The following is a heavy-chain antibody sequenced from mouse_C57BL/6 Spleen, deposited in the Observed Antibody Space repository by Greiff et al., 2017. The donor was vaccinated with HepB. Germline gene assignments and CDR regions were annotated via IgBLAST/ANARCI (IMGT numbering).Heavy chain of an antibody. CDR2: IYPGDGDT. CDR1: GYAFSSSW. Sequence: VQLQQSGPELVKPGASVKISCKASGYAFSSSWMNWVKQRPGKGLEWIGRIYPGDGDTNYNGKFKGKATLTANTSYSTAYMQLSSLTSEDSAFYFCASHYYGSSYDAMDYWGQGTSVTVSS. CDR3: ASHYYGSSYDAMDY. J-gene: IGHJ4*01. V-gene: IGHV1-82*01. D-gene: IGHD1-1*01.